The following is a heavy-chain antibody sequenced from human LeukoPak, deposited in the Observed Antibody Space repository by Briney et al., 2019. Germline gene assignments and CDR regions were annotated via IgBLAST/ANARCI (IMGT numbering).Heavy chain of an antibody. J-gene: IGHJ3*02. CDR1: GFTFSSYS. CDR3: ARDSSGSYWGNDAFDI. CDR2: ISSSSSYI. D-gene: IGHD1-26*01. Sequence: GGSLGLSCAASGFTFSSYSMNWVRQAPGKGLEWVSSISSSSSYIYYADSVKGRFTISRDNAKNSLYLQMNSLRAEDTAVYYCARDSSGSYWGNDAFDIWGQGTMVTVSS. V-gene: IGHV3-21*01.